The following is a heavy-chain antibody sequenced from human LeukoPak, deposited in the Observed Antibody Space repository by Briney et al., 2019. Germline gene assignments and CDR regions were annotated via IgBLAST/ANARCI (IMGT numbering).Heavy chain of an antibody. CDR1: GFTFSSYS. Sequence: PGGSLRLSCAASGFTFSSYSMNWVRQAPGKGLEWVANIKQDGSEKYYVDSVKGRFTISRDNAKNSLYLQMNSLRAEDTAVYYCARGVYSSSWYFYYYYYMDVWGKGTTVTVSS. CDR3: ARGVYSSSWYFYYYYYMDV. J-gene: IGHJ6*03. V-gene: IGHV3-7*01. CDR2: IKQDGSEK. D-gene: IGHD6-13*01.